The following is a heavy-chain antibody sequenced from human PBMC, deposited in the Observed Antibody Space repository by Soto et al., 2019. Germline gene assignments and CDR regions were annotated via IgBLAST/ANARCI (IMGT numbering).Heavy chain of an antibody. Sequence: SETLSLTCTVSGGSISSSSYYWGWIRQPPGKGLEWIGSIYYSGSTYYNPSLKSRVTISVDTSKNQFSLKLSSVTAADTAVYYCASLFRGPGIWSGYYSRFDPWGQGTLVTVSS. D-gene: IGHD3-3*01. J-gene: IGHJ5*02. CDR2: IYYSGST. CDR1: GGSISSSSYY. V-gene: IGHV4-39*01. CDR3: ASLFRGPGIWSGYYSRFDP.